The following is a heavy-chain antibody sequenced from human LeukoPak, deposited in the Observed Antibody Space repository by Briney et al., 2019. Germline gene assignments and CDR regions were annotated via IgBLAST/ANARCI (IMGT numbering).Heavy chain of an antibody. CDR1: GYTFTSYA. J-gene: IGHJ4*02. D-gene: IGHD3-10*01. CDR2: INAGNGDT. V-gene: IGHV1-3*01. Sequence: PEASVKVSCKASGYTFTSYAMHWVRRAPGQRLEWMGWINAGNGDTKYSQNFQGRVTITRDTSANTAYMELSSLRSEDTAVYYCARDRSTGRYYGSGSYDYWGQGTLVTVSS. CDR3: ARDRSTGRYYGSGSYDY.